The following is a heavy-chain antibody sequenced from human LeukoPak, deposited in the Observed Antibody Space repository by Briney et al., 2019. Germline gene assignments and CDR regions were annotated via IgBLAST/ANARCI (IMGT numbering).Heavy chain of an antibody. CDR3: AKMKGHPLQKYYVDV. D-gene: IGHD2/OR15-2a*01. Sequence: GGSLRLSCAASGFTFSGFAMSWVRRTPGKGLEWVSGISGSGDNTLYAASVKGRFTISRDNSKNTLYLEMNSLRAEDTAIYYCAKMKGHPLQKYYVDVWGQGTTVTVSS. V-gene: IGHV3-23*01. J-gene: IGHJ6*01. CDR2: ISGSGDNT. CDR1: GFTFSGFA.